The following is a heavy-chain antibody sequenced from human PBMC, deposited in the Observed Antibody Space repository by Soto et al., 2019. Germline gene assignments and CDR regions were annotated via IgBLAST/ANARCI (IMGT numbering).Heavy chain of an antibody. V-gene: IGHV3-30*04. D-gene: IGHD6-19*01. Sequence: GGSLRLSCAASGFMFSAYAMLWVRQAPGKGLEWVAAISYDGTNKYYADSVKGRFTISRDNSKNTLFLQMNSLRAEDTAVYYCERDNSTYTSGWYGVDFWGHGTLVTVSS. CDR3: ERDNSTYTSGWYGVDF. CDR1: GFMFSAYA. J-gene: IGHJ4*01. CDR2: ISYDGTNK.